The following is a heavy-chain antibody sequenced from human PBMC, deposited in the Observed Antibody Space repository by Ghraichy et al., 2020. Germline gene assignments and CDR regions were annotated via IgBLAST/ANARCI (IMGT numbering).Heavy chain of an antibody. CDR1: GFPFSSHG. D-gene: IGHD1-7*01. CDR2: ISSSGDST. Sequence: ETLSLTCAASGFPFSSHGMSWVRQPPGKGLEWVSSISSSGDSTFYVGSVKGRFTISRDNSKNTLHLQTDSLRSEDTAVYYCAKIGTTGFWYFDLWGRGTLVTVSS. J-gene: IGHJ2*01. V-gene: IGHV3-23*01. CDR3: AKIGTTGFWYFDL.